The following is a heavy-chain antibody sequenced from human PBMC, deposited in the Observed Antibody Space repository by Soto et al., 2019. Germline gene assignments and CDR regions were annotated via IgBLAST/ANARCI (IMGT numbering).Heavy chain of an antibody. V-gene: IGHV1-69*02. CDR2: IIPIFGIT. J-gene: IGHJ3*02. CDR1: GGTFNNCT. Sequence: QVQLVQSGAEVKKPGSSVRVSCKASGGTFNNCTISWVRQAPGQGLEWMGRIIPIFGITNYAQKFPGRVTITADKSTSTAYMELSSLRSEDTAVYYCARSSGYGDSSEGLDIWGQGTMVTVSS. CDR3: ARSSGYGDSSEGLDI. D-gene: IGHD4-17*01.